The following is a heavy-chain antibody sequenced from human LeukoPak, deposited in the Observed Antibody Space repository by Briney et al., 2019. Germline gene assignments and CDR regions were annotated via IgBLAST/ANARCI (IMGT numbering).Heavy chain of an antibody. CDR1: RVSISTSTYY. V-gene: IGHV4-39*07. Sequence: SETLSLTCTVSRVSISTSTYYWGWIRQPPGKGLEWIGSMYYRGSTYYNESLKSRVTISVDTSKNQFSLKLSSVTAADTAVYYCARGVHPRDIVVVVAATHFDYWGQGTLVTVSS. CDR3: ARGVHPRDIVVVVAATHFDY. D-gene: IGHD2-15*01. CDR2: MYYRGST. J-gene: IGHJ4*02.